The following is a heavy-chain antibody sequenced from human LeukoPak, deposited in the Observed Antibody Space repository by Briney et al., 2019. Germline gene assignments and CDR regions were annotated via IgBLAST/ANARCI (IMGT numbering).Heavy chain of an antibody. Sequence: PSETLSLTCTVSGGSISSYYWSWIRQPPGKGLEWIGYIYYSGSTNYNPSLKSRVTISVDTSKNQSSLKLSSVTAADTAVYYCAREIAAAGIVYYFDYWGQGTLVTVSS. CDR1: GGSISSYY. CDR2: IYYSGST. CDR3: AREIAAAGIVYYFDY. D-gene: IGHD6-13*01. J-gene: IGHJ4*02. V-gene: IGHV4-59*01.